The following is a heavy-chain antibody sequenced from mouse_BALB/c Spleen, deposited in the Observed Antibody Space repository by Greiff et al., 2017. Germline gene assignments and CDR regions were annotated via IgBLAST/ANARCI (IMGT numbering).Heavy chain of an antibody. CDR3: ASHYYGYEGFDY. Sequence: EVKLMESGPGLVKPSQSLSLTCSVTGYSITSGYYWNWIRQFPGNKLEWMGYISYDGSNNYNPSLKNRISITRDTSKNQFFLKLNSVTTEDTATYYCASHYYGYEGFDYWGQGTTLTVSS. CDR2: ISYDGSN. V-gene: IGHV3-6*02. D-gene: IGHD2-2*01. CDR1: GYSITSGYY. J-gene: IGHJ2*01.